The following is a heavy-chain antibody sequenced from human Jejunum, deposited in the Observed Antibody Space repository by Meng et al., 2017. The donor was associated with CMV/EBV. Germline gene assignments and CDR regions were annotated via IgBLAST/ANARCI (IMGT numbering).Heavy chain of an antibody. CDR2: IKQDGSDK. CDR1: GFAVSTCW. J-gene: IGHJ4*02. CDR3: ARFGGLFDY. V-gene: IGHV3-7*01. Sequence: SCAASGFAVSTCWISWVRQAPGKGLEWVANIKQDGSDKYYVDSVKGRFTISRDNAKNSLYLQMNSLRAEDTAVYYCARFGGLFDYCGQGTLVTVSS. D-gene: IGHD3-16*01.